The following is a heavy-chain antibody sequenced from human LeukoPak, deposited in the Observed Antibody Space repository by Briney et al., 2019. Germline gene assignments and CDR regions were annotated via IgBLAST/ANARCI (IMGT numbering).Heavy chain of an antibody. J-gene: IGHJ4*02. D-gene: IGHD3-22*01. V-gene: IGHV3-74*01. Sequence: GGSLRLSCAASGFTFSSYWMHWVRRAPGKGLVWVSRINSDGSSTSYADSVKGRFTISGDNAKNTLYLQMNSLRAEDTAVYYCARVSHSSGSLWYWGQGTLVTVSS. CDR3: ARVSHSSGSLWY. CDR1: GFTFSSYW. CDR2: INSDGSST.